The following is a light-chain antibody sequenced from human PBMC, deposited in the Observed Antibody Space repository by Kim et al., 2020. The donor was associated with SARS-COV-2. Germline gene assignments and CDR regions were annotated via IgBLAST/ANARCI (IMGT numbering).Light chain of an antibody. V-gene: IGKV1-39*01. CDR2: AAS. CDR1: QSISSF. Sequence: ASVGDTVTITCRASQSISSFLNWYKQKPVKAPELLIYAASSLQSGVPSRFSGSGSGTDYTLTLSRLQPEDFATYYCQQSFSNPKTFGQGTKVDIK. J-gene: IGKJ1*01. CDR3: QQSFSNPKT.